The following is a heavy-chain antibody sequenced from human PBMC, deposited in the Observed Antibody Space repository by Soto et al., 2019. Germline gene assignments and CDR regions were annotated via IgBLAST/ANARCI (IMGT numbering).Heavy chain of an antibody. J-gene: IGHJ6*03. Sequence: QVQLVQSGAEVKKPGASVKVSCKASGYTFISYGISWVRQAPGQGLEWMGWISAYNGNTNYAQKLQGRVTMTTDTSTSTAYMELRSLRSDDTAVYYCARDHWSGADCSGGSCWSHYYMDVWGKGTTVTVSS. CDR1: GYTFISYG. D-gene: IGHD2-15*01. CDR3: ARDHWSGADCSGGSCWSHYYMDV. CDR2: ISAYNGNT. V-gene: IGHV1-18*01.